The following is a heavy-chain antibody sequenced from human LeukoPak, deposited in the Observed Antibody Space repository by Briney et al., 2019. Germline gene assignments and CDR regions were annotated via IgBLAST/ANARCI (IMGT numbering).Heavy chain of an antibody. CDR3: ARGPYYDFWSGYLGSDNWFDP. J-gene: IGHJ5*02. D-gene: IGHD3-3*01. CDR2: INHNSGGT. V-gene: IGHV1-2*02. CDR1: GYTFTGYY. Sequence: ASVKVSCQASGYTFTGYYMHWVRQAPGQGLEWMGGINHNSGGTNYAQKFQGRVTMTRDTSISTAYMELSRLRSDDTAVYYCARGPYYDFWSGYLGSDNWFDPWGQGTLVTVSS.